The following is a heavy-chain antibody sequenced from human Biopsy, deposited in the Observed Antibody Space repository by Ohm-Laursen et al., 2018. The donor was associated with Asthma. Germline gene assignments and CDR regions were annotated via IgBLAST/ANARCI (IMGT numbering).Heavy chain of an antibody. J-gene: IGHJ6*02. CDR1: ALSVRDYY. Sequence: VTLSLTCSIYALSVRDYYWTWVRQPPGKGLEWIGESDNRGSTNINPALKSRVTISKDPYAFNFSLKVRPGTATDTAIYYCAGGPEWSGLDVWGQGTTVTVSS. CDR2: SDNRGST. D-gene: IGHD3-3*01. CDR3: AGGPEWSGLDV. V-gene: IGHV4-34*01.